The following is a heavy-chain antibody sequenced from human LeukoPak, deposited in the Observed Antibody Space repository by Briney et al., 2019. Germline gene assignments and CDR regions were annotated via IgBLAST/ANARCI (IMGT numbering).Heavy chain of an antibody. J-gene: IGHJ6*03. CDR1: GFTFSSYS. CDR3: AREQWFGETTMDV. Sequence: GSLRLSCAGSGFTFSSYSMNWFRQAPGKGLEWFSYISSSSTTIYYADSVKGRFTISRDNAKNSLYLQMNSLRAEDTALYYCAREQWFGETTMDVWGKETTGSVSS. D-gene: IGHD3-10*01. V-gene: IGHV3-48*04. CDR2: ISSSSTTI.